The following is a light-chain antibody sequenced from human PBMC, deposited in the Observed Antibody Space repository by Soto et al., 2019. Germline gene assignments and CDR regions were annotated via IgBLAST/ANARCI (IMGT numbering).Light chain of an antibody. CDR2: GAS. CDR1: QTISNN. CDR3: QQYYNWPPLT. V-gene: IGKV3-15*01. J-gene: IGKJ4*01. Sequence: EIVMTQSPATLSLSPGDSATLSCRASQTISNNLAWYHQRPGQPPRLLIYGASTRAPSVPARFSGSASGTEFTLAISSLESEDVGVYYCQQYYNWPPLTFGGGTRVEIK.